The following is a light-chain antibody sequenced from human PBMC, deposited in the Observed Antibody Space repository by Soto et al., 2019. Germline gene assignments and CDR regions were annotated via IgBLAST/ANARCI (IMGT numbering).Light chain of an antibody. J-gene: IGKJ1*01. CDR1: QSVSTN. Sequence: EIVMTQSPATLSVSPGERATLSCRASQSVSTNLAWYQQKPGQAPRLLIYDASTRATGIPARFSGSGSGTEFTLTISSLQSEDFAVYYGHQYNNWPRTFGQGTKVEIK. CDR3: HQYNNWPRT. V-gene: IGKV3-15*01. CDR2: DAS.